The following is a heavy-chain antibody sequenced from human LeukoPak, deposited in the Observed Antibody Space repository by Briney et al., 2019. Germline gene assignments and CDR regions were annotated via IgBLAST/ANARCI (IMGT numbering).Heavy chain of an antibody. V-gene: IGHV4-39*02. CDR1: GGSITSRNNC. D-gene: IGHD6-19*01. CDR3: ARESIAVAGTTYYYYYYMDV. CDR2: IYYSGST. Sequence: PSETLSLTCTVSGGSITSRNNCWGWIRQSPGKGLEWIGNIYYSGSTYYHPSLKSRVTISVDTSKDQFSLKLSSVTPADTAVYYCARESIAVAGTTYYYYYYMDVWGKGTTVTVSS. J-gene: IGHJ6*03.